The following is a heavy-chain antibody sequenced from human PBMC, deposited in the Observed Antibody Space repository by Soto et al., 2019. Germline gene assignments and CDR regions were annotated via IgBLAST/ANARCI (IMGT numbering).Heavy chain of an antibody. J-gene: IGHJ3*02. Sequence: EVQLLESGGGWVQPGGSLRLSCAASGFTFSNYALSWVRQAPGKGPEWGSTIIGSGRTTHYADSVKGRFTISRDNSKNTVYLQMNSLRAEDTAVYYCAKPYYYDSSGYLRGAFEIWGQGTAVTVSS. CDR1: GFTFSNYA. CDR2: IIGSGRTT. V-gene: IGHV3-23*01. D-gene: IGHD3-22*01. CDR3: AKPYYYDSSGYLRGAFEI.